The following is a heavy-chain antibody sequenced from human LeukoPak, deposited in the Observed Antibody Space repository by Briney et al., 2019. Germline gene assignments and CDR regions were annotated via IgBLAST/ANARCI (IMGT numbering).Heavy chain of an antibody. J-gene: IGHJ4*02. D-gene: IGHD3-10*02. CDR3: ASRVRGAIDY. Sequence: SETLSLTCAVYGGSFSGYYWSWIRQPPGKGLEWIGEINHSGSTNYNPSLKSRVTISVDTSKNQFSLKLSSAPAAETAVYYCASRVRGAIDYWGQGTLVTVSS. CDR2: INHSGST. V-gene: IGHV4-34*01. CDR1: GGSFSGYY.